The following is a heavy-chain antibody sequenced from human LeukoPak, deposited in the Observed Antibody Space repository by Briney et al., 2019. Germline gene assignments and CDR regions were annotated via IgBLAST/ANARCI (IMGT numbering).Heavy chain of an antibody. J-gene: IGHJ4*02. Sequence: SVKVSCKASGGTFSSYAISRVRQAPGQGLEWMGRIIPILGIANYAQKFQGRVTITADKSTSTAYMELSSLRSEDTAVYYCASGGYSGYGLFDYWGQGTLVTVSS. CDR3: ASGGYSGYGLFDY. D-gene: IGHD5-12*01. CDR2: IIPILGIA. CDR1: GGTFSSYA. V-gene: IGHV1-69*04.